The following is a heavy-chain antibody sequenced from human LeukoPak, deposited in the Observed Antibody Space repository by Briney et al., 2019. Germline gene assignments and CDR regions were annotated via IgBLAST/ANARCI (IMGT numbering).Heavy chain of an antibody. V-gene: IGHV1-69*05. CDR3: ARDLLRGFTTRGYYYYYMDV. Sequence: SVKVSCKASEGTFSSYAISWVRQAPGQGLEWMGGIIPIFGTANYAQKFQGRVTITTDESTSTAYMELSSLRSEDTAVYYCARDLLRGFTTRGYYYYYMDVWGKGTTVTVSS. J-gene: IGHJ6*03. CDR2: IIPIFGTA. CDR1: EGTFSSYA. D-gene: IGHD3-3*01.